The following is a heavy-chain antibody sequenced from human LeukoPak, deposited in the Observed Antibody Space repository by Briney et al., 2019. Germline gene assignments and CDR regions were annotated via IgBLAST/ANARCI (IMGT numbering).Heavy chain of an antibody. J-gene: IGHJ3*02. Sequence: GGSLTLSFAAQGFTFDNNAWPGVRQVQGKGLKWVPGISWNSGSIGYADSVKGRFTISRDNAKNSLYLQMNSLRAEDTALYYCAKASDSSGYYYSAFDIWGQGTMVTVSS. D-gene: IGHD3-22*01. CDR2: ISWNSGSI. CDR3: AKASDSSGYYYSAFDI. V-gene: IGHV3-9*01. CDR1: GFTFDNNA.